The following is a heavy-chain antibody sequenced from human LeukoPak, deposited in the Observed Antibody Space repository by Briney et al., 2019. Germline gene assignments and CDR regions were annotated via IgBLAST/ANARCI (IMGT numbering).Heavy chain of an antibody. J-gene: IGHJ5*02. CDR3: ARQFPLRKVRGVIGWFDP. CDR1: GYSFTSYW. Sequence: GVSLKISCKGSGYSFTSYWIGWVRQMPGKGLEWMGIIYPGDSDTRYSPSFQGQVTISADKSISTAYLQWSSLKASDTAMYYCARQFPLRKVRGVIGWFDPWGQGTLVTVSS. CDR2: IYPGDSDT. V-gene: IGHV5-51*01. D-gene: IGHD3-10*01.